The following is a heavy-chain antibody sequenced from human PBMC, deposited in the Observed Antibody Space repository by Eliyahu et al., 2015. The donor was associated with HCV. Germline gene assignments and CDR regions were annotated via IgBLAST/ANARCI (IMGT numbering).Heavy chain of an antibody. CDR3: AKNSRYFDY. CDR1: GFTFSSSA. D-gene: IGHD4-11*01. V-gene: IGHV3-23*01. CDR2: ISGSGGST. Sequence: EVQLLESGGGLVQPGGSLRLSCAASGFTFSSSAMNWVRQAPGKGLEWVSTISGSGGSTFYADSVKGRFTISRDNSKNTLFLQMNSLRAEDTAVYYCAKNSRYFDYWGQGTLVTVSS. J-gene: IGHJ4*02.